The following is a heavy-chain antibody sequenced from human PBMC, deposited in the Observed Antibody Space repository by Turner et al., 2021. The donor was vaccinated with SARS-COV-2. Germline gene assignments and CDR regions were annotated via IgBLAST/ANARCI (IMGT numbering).Heavy chain of an antibody. D-gene: IGHD3-9*01. V-gene: IGHV3-66*01. CDR2: IYSGDTT. CDR3: VRGLDVLTRAPGLDV. Sequence: ELQLVESGGGLVQPGGSLRLSCSASGFTVNTTYMSWVRQAPEKGLEWVSVIYSGDTTHYIDSVKGRFIISRDKSRNTVYLQMNRLGVEDAAVYYCVRGLDVLTRAPGLDVWGQGIKVTVSS. J-gene: IGHJ6*02. CDR1: GFTVNTTY.